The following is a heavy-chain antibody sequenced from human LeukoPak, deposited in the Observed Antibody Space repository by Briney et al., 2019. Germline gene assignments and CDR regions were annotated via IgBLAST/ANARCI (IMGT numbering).Heavy chain of an antibody. Sequence: SETLSLTCTVSNYSISRDYYWGWIRQPPGKGLEWIGSICRSGGTYYNPSLKSRVTISIDTSRNQFSLKLSSVTAADTAVYFCARDEGGRHYYGSGSRVYWGQGTLVTVSS. V-gene: IGHV4-38-2*02. CDR1: NYSISRDYY. CDR2: ICRSGGT. J-gene: IGHJ4*02. CDR3: ARDEGGRHYYGSGSRVY. D-gene: IGHD3-10*01.